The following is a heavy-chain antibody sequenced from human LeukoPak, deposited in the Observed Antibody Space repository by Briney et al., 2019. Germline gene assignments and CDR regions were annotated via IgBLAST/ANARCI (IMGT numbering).Heavy chain of an antibody. V-gene: IGHV4-34*01. J-gene: IGHJ4*02. Sequence: MTSETLSLTCAVYGGSFSGYYWSWIRQPPGKGLEWIGEINHSGSTNYNPSLKSRVTISVDTSKNQFSLKLSSVAAADWAVYYCARGPPSGWYGYWGQGTLVTVSS. CDR1: GGSFSGYY. CDR3: ARGPPSGWYGY. CDR2: INHSGST. D-gene: IGHD6-19*01.